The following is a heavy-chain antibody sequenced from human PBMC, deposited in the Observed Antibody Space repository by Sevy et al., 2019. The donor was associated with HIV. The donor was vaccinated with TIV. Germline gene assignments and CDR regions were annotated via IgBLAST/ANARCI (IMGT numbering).Heavy chain of an antibody. CDR3: AKDLAVVTPFNGMDV. V-gene: IGHV3-30*18. J-gene: IGHJ6*02. Sequence: GGSLRLSCAASGFTFSSYGMHWVRQAPGKGLEWVAVISYDGSNKYYAESVKGRFTISRDNSRSTLYLQMNSLTAEDTVVYYCAKDLAVVTPFNGMDVWGQGTTVTVSS. CDR1: GFTFSSYG. CDR2: ISYDGSNK. D-gene: IGHD2-21*02.